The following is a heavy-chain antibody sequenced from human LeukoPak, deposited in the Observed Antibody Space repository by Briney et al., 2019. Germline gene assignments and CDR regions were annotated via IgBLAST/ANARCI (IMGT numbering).Heavy chain of an antibody. D-gene: IGHD2-21*01. CDR2: IYPGDSDT. V-gene: IGHV5-51*01. CDR3: ARHIKAHGGVVVIRPGAFDI. J-gene: IGHJ3*02. Sequence: GESLKISCKGSGYSFTSYWIGWVRQMPGKGLEWMGIIYPGDSDTRYRQSLQGQVTISADKSISTAYLQWSSLKASDTAMYFCARHIKAHGGVVVIRPGAFDIWGQGTMVTVSS. CDR1: GYSFTSYW.